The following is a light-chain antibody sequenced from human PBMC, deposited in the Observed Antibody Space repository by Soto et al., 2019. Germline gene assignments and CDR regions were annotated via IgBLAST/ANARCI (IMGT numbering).Light chain of an antibody. J-gene: IGLJ1*01. CDR1: SCDVGSDNH. CDR3: CSSARSSPYL. CDR2: EDT. Sequence: QSVLTQPASVSGSPGQSITISCSGTSCDVGSDNHVYWYQQHPGKAPKLMIYEDTNRPSGVSDRFSGSKSGNTASLTISGIQAEDEADYYCCSSARSSPYLFGTGTKLTVL. V-gene: IGLV2-23*01.